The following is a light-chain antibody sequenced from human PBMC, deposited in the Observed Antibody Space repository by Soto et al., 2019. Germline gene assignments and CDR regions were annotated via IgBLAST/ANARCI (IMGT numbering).Light chain of an antibody. J-gene: IGKJ3*01. Sequence: DIQMTQSPSSVSASVGHRVSITCRASQGISNWLAWYQQKPGRAPKLLIYAASSLQSGVSSRFCGSGSGTDFTLTISSLQPEDFATYYCQQGNSFPFTCGPGTKVDIK. CDR1: QGISNW. V-gene: IGKV1D-12*01. CDR3: QQGNSFPFT. CDR2: AAS.